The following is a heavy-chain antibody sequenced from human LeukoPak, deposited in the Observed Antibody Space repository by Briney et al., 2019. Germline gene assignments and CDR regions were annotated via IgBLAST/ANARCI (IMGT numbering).Heavy chain of an antibody. D-gene: IGHD3-3*01. J-gene: IGHJ4*02. CDR3: ARGRGEWLLYYFDY. V-gene: IGHV4-61*02. CDR1: GGSISSGSYY. CDR2: IYTSGST. Sequence: PSETLSLTCIVSGGSISSGSYYWSWIRQPAGKGLEWIGRIYTSGSTNYNPSLKSRVTISVDTSKNQFSLKLSSVTAADTAVYYCARGRGEWLLYYFDYWGQGTLVTVSS.